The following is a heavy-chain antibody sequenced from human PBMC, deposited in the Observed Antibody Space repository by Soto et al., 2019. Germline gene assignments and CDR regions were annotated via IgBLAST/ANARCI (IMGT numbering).Heavy chain of an antibody. J-gene: IGHJ6*02. CDR3: ARDSSGRQYYGMDV. V-gene: IGHV3-48*02. D-gene: IGHD3-22*01. CDR1: GFIFSDYS. CDR2: ITTTSSTM. Sequence: RSLRGACTPSGFIFSDYSMNWVRQAPGKGLEWISYITTTSSTMYYADSVKGRFTISRDNAKNSLYLQMNSLRDEDTAVYYCARDSSGRQYYGMDVWGQGTTVTVSS.